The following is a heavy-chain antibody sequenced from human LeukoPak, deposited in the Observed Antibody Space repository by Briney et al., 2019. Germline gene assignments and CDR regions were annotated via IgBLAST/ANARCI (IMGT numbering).Heavy chain of an antibody. CDR1: GFTFSSYG. CDR2: IWYDGSNK. D-gene: IGHD3-3*01. Sequence: GGSLRLSCAASGFTFSSYGMHWVRQAPGKGLEWVAVIWYDGSNKYYADSVKGRSTISRDNSKNTLYLQMNSLRAEDTAVYYCARESDYDFWSGYDYWGQGTLVTVSS. CDR3: ARESDYDFWSGYDY. J-gene: IGHJ4*02. V-gene: IGHV3-33*01.